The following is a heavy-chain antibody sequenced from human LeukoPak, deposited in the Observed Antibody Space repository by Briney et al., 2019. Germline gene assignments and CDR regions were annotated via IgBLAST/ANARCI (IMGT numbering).Heavy chain of an antibody. CDR2: FDPEDGET. Sequence: ASVKVSCKVSGYTLTELSMHWVRQAPGKGLEWMGGFDPEDGETIYAQKFQGRVTMTADTSTDTAHMELSSLRSEDTAVYYCATPPLRWLVKGGYYFDYWGQGTLVTVSS. CDR3: ATPPLRWLVKGGYYFDY. J-gene: IGHJ4*02. CDR1: GYTLTELS. V-gene: IGHV1-24*01. D-gene: IGHD6-19*01.